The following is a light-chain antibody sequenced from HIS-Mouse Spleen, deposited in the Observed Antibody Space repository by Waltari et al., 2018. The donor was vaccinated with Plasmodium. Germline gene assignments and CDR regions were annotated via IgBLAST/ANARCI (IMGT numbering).Light chain of an antibody. CDR2: EVS. J-gene: IGLJ2*01. CDR1: SSHVGGYNS. CDR3: SSYAGSNNLV. V-gene: IGLV2-8*01. Sequence: QSALTQPPSASGSPGQSVPIPCTGTSSHVGGYNSVSWYQQHPGKAPKLMIYEVSKRPSGVPDRFSGSKSGNTASLTVSGLQAEDEADYYCSSYAGSNNLVFGGGTKLTVL.